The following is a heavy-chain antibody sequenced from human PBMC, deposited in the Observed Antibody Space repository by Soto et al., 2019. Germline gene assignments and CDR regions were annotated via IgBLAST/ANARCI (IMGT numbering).Heavy chain of an antibody. J-gene: IGHJ6*02. D-gene: IGHD2-15*01. V-gene: IGHV3-48*02. CDR2: ISSTSSTM. CDR3: ARDWGYCSGGTCHYGMDV. CDR1: GFTFGSYR. Sequence: EVHLVESGGGLVQPGGSLRLSCAASGFTFGSYRMNWVRQAPGKGLEWISYISSTSSTMYYADSVKGRFTISRDNAKNSLYLQMNTLRDEDTAMYYCARDWGYCSGGTCHYGMDVWGQGTTVTVSS.